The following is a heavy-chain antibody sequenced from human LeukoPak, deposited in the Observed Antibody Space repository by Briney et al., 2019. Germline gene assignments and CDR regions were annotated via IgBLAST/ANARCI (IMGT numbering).Heavy chain of an antibody. CDR3: AKDLVYSSSWFVHPALDS. Sequence: QSGGSLRLSCTASGFSFSGYALAWVRQAPGKGLDWVSGISGGGSSTDYAASVKGRFTVSRDNSKDTLFLQMNSLRAEDTAIYFCAKDLVYSSSWFVHPALDSWGQGTLVTVSS. CDR2: ISGGGSST. J-gene: IGHJ4*02. CDR1: GFSFSGYA. V-gene: IGHV3-23*01. D-gene: IGHD4-11*01.